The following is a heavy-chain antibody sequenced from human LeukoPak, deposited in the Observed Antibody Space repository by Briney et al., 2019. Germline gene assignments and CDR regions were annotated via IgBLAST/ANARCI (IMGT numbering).Heavy chain of an antibody. CDR2: ISGSGGST. CDR3: ARAAYSSTWYSRYFDL. Sequence: GGSLRLSCAASGFTFSSYAMSWVRQAPGKGLEWVSAISGSGGSTYYADSVKGRFTISRDNSKNTLYLQMNSLKTEDTAVYYCARAAYSSTWYSRYFDLWGRGTLVTVSS. V-gene: IGHV3-23*01. J-gene: IGHJ2*01. D-gene: IGHD6-13*01. CDR1: GFTFSSYA.